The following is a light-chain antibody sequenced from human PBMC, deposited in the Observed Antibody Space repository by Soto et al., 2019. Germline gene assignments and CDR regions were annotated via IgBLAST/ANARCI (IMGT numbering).Light chain of an antibody. J-gene: IGKJ5*01. CDR1: ESVSSSY. Sequence: EIVLTQSPGTLSLSPGERTTLSCRASESVSSSYLAWYQQKPGQPPRLLIYRASSRATGIPDRFSGSGSGTDFTLTISRLEPEDFELFYCQHYDSFPITFGQGTRLEIK. CDR3: QHYDSFPIT. CDR2: RAS. V-gene: IGKV3-20*01.